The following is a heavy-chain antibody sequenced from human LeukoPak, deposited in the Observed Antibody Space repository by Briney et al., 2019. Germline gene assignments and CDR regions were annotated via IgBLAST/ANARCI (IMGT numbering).Heavy chain of an antibody. CDR3: AKDMATVTTNDAFDI. Sequence: AGGSLRLSCAASGFTFSSYGMHWVRQAPGKGLEWVAFIRYDGSNKYYADSVKGRFTISRDNSKNTLYLQMNSLRAEDTAVYYCAKDMATVTTNDAFDIWGQGTMVTVSS. D-gene: IGHD4-17*01. CDR1: GFTFSSYG. CDR2: IRYDGSNK. J-gene: IGHJ3*02. V-gene: IGHV3-30*02.